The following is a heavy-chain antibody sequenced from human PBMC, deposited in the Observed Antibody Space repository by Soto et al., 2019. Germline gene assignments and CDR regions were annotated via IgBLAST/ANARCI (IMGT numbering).Heavy chain of an antibody. CDR1: GFTFSSYG. Sequence: GGSLRLSCAASGFTFSSYGMHWVRQAPGKGLEWVAVIWYDGSNKYYADSVKGRFTISRDNSKNTLYLQMNSLRAEDTAVYYCARSIAAAGTGGMDVWGQGTTVTVSS. CDR3: ARSIAAAGTGGMDV. D-gene: IGHD6-13*01. CDR2: IWYDGSNK. J-gene: IGHJ6*02. V-gene: IGHV3-33*01.